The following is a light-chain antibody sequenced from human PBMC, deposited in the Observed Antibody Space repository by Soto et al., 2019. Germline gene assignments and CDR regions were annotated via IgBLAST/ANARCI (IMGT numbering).Light chain of an antibody. CDR3: QQYDNLPT. J-gene: IGKJ3*01. V-gene: IGKV1-33*01. CDR1: QSISNY. Sequence: HMNQSPSYLSAPLGDRVPMVFRASQSISNYLNWYQQKPGKAPKLLIYDASNLETGVPSRFSGSGSGTDFTFTISSLQPEDIATYYCQQYDNLPTFGPGTKVDIK. CDR2: DAS.